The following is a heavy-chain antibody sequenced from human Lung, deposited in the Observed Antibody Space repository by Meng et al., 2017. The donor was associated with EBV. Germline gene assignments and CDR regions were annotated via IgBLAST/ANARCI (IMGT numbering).Heavy chain of an antibody. CDR1: GASVSSNSAA. CDR2: TYYRSKWYN. D-gene: IGHD1-7*01. CDR3: ASSRPLAGNWNYHY. Sequence: TPPQPPPPTSAISGASVSSNSAAWNWIRQSPSRGLEWLGRTYYRSKWYNDYAVSVKSRITINPDTSKNQFSLQLNSVTPEDTAVYYCASSRPLAGNWNYHYWGQGTLVTVSS. J-gene: IGHJ4*02. V-gene: IGHV6-1*01.